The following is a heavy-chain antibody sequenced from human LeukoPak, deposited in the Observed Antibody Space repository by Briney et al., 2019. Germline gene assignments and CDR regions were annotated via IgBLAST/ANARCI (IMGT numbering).Heavy chain of an antibody. CDR3: AKVRYFDSPFDY. J-gene: IGHJ4*02. V-gene: IGHV3-23*01. Sequence: GGSLRLSCAASGFTFSSYGMSWVRQAPGKGLEWVSAISGSGGSTYYADSVKGRFTISRDNSKNTLYLQMSSLRAEDTAVYYCAKVRYFDSPFDYWGQGTLVTVSS. CDR2: ISGSGGST. CDR1: GFTFSSYG. D-gene: IGHD3-9*01.